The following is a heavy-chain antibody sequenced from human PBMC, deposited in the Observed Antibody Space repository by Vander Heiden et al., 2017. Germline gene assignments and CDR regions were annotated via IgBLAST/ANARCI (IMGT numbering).Heavy chain of an antibody. Sequence: LQLVESGGGVVQSETSLRLSCTASGIGFSYCGIHWVRQAPGKGLEWVALISYDGRKEYYADSVKGRFTISRDNSKNTVYLQMNSLRIKDTAVYYCAKQPSAAEDWLHPWGQGTLVTVSS. J-gene: IGHJ5*02. CDR3: AKQPSAAEDWLHP. V-gene: IGHV3-30*18. D-gene: IGHD6-13*01. CDR2: ISYDGRKE. CDR1: GIGFSYCG.